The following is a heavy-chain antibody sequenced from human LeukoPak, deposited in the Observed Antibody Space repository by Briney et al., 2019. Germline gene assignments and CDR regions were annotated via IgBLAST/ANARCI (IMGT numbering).Heavy chain of an antibody. Sequence: SETLSLTCTVSGGSISSSSYYWGWIRQPPGKGLEWIGSIYYSGSTYYNPSLKSRVTISVDTSKNQFSLKLSSVTAADTAVYYCARGPAEMATLFDYWGQGTLVTVSS. V-gene: IGHV4-39*07. CDR1: GGSISSSSYY. CDR3: ARGPAEMATLFDY. CDR2: IYYSGST. J-gene: IGHJ4*02. D-gene: IGHD5-24*01.